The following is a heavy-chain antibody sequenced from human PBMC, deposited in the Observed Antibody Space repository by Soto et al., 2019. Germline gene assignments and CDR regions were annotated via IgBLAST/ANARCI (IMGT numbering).Heavy chain of an antibody. CDR1: GFTFSCYS. V-gene: IGHV3-21*01. CDR3: ATIESDCGGDCNLTTSGYGTDV. D-gene: IGHD2-21*02. Sequence: PGGSLRLSCAASGFTFSCYSMNWVRQAPGKGLEWVASISSSSSYIYYEDSVKGQSTISKKNAKNSLLLQINSLRAEDTAVYYCATIESDCGGDCNLTTSGYGTDVWGQGTTVTVSS. CDR2: ISSSSSYI. J-gene: IGHJ6*02.